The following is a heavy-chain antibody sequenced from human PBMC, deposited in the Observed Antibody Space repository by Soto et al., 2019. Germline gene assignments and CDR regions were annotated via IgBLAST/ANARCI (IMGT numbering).Heavy chain of an antibody. Sequence: LRLSSAASGFTFSSNRMNWVRQAPGKGLEWVSSISSSSSYIYYADSVKGRFTISRDNAKNSLSLQMNSLRAEDTAVYYCARAYCGGDCPRLAYFDYWGQGTLVTVSS. D-gene: IGHD2-21*02. CDR1: GFTFSSNR. CDR3: ARAYCGGDCPRLAYFDY. J-gene: IGHJ4*02. CDR2: ISSSSSYI. V-gene: IGHV3-21*01.